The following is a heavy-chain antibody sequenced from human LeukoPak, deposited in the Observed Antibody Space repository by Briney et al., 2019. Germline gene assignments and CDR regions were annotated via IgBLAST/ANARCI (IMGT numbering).Heavy chain of an antibody. CDR1: GCTLTHYY. V-gene: IGHV1-2*02. CDR3: ARAFLYYYDSSGYLLPHDAFDI. Sequence: AAVNVSFKASGCTLTHYYMHWLRQAPRRGGDGMGWINRNKWGKNYAKKFPGRATTPRDTYIRSPYMELSRLRSDDTAVYYCARAFLYYYDSSGYLLPHDAFDIWGRGTMVTVSS. D-gene: IGHD3-22*01. CDR2: INRNKWGK. J-gene: IGHJ3*02.